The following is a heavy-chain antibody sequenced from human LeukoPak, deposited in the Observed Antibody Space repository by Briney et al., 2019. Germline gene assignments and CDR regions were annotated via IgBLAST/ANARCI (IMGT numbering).Heavy chain of an antibody. CDR2: IKQDGSEK. CDR3: ARINSGRHLGDAFDI. Sequence: GVSLRLSCAASGFTFSSYSMNWVRQAPGKGLEWVANIKQDGSEKYYVDSVKGRFTISRDNAKNSVFLQMNSLRAEDTAVYYCARINSGRHLGDAFDIWGQGTTVTVSS. CDR1: GFTFSSYS. D-gene: IGHD1-26*01. V-gene: IGHV3-7*01. J-gene: IGHJ3*02.